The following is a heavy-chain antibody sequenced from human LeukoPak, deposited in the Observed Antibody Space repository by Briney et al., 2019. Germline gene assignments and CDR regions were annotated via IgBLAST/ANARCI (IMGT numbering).Heavy chain of an antibody. Sequence: ASVKVSCKSSGYTLTNYGVIWVRQAPGQGLEWMGWISTYTGDTNYAQRLQGRVTITTDTSTTTTYMELRSLRSDDTAVYYCARNHSDGRYCSGGTCYSGDYWGQGTLVSVSS. CDR2: ISTYTGDT. CDR3: ARNHSDGRYCSGGTCYSGDY. CDR1: GYTLTNYG. D-gene: IGHD2-15*01. V-gene: IGHV1-18*01. J-gene: IGHJ4*02.